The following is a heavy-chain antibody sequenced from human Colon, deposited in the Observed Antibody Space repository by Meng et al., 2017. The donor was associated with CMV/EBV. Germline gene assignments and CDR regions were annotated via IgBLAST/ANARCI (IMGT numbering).Heavy chain of an antibody. D-gene: IGHD4-11*01. CDR3: ARDLYSNPHNYFDP. CDR2: ISGNSNYK. V-gene: IGHV3-21*06. Sequence: GESLKISCVASGFSFSSYTMNWVRQAPGKGLEWLSSISGNSNYKYYADSVKGRFTISRDNTNNTLYLQMDSLRDEDTAVYYCARDLYSNPHNYFDPWGQGTLVTVSS. CDR1: GFSFSSYT. J-gene: IGHJ5*02.